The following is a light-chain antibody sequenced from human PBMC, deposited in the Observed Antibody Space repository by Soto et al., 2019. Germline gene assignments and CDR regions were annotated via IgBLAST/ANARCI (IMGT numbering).Light chain of an antibody. CDR1: QGISSY. CDR2: AAS. V-gene: IGKV1-8*01. Sequence: AIRMTQSPSSFSASTGDRVTITCRASQGISSYLAWYQQKPGTAPKLLIYAASTLQSGVPSRFSGSGSGTDFTLTISCLQSEDFATYYCQQYYSYPWTFGHGTKVEIK. J-gene: IGKJ1*01. CDR3: QQYYSYPWT.